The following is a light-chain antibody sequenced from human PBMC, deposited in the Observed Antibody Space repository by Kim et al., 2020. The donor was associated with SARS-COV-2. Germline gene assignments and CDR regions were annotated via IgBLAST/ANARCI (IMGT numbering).Light chain of an antibody. Sequence: GQSITISCTGTSSDVGGYNYVSWYQQHQGKAPKWLIYDVINRPSGVSNRFSGSKSGNTASLTISGLQAEDEADYYCCSYARGSAYVFGPGTKVTVL. J-gene: IGLJ1*01. CDR3: CSYARGSAYV. CDR1: SSDVGGYNY. V-gene: IGLV2-14*03. CDR2: DVI.